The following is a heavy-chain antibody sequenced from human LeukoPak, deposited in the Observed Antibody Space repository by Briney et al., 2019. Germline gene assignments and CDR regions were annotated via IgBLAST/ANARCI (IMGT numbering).Heavy chain of an antibody. CDR3: ARAGITMVRGVMSWFDP. Sequence: ASVKVSCKASGYTFTSYYMHWVRQAPGQGLEWMGIINPSGGSTNYAQKFQGRVTMTRDTSISTAYMELSRLRSDDTAVYYCARAGITMVRGVMSWFDPWGQGTLVTVSS. CDR2: INPSGGST. J-gene: IGHJ5*02. CDR1: GYTFTSYY. D-gene: IGHD3-10*01. V-gene: IGHV1-2*02.